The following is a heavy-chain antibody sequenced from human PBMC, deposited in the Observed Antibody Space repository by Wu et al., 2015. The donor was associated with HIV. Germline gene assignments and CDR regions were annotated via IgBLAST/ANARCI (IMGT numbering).Heavy chain of an antibody. J-gene: IGHJ4*02. CDR1: GGTLSNHA. Sequence: QVQLVQSGAEVKKPGSSVKVSCKASGGTLSNHAVSWVRQAPGQGLEWMAGTVPVFGTANYAQKFKGRVAITADESTNTAYMELTSLRPDDTAVYYCARDSPNYYDSSGFDYWGQGNAGHRLL. CDR3: ARDSPNYYDSSGFDY. D-gene: IGHD3-22*01. CDR2: TVPVFGTA. V-gene: IGHV1-69*12.